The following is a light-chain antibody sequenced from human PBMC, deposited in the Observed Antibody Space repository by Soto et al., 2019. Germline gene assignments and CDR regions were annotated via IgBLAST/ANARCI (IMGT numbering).Light chain of an antibody. J-gene: IGKJ1*01. Sequence: DIQMIQSPSSLSASVGDRVTITCRASQSISTYLNWYQQKPGKAPKVLIYDASSLESGVPSRFSGGGSGTDFTLSISSLQPEDFATYYCQQSYSTPWTFGQGTKVEIK. V-gene: IGKV1-39*01. CDR3: QQSYSTPWT. CDR1: QSISTY. CDR2: DAS.